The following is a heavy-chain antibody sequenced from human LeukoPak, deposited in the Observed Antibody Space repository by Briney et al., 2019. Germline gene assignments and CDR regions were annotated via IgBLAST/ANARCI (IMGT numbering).Heavy chain of an antibody. D-gene: IGHD3-16*01. V-gene: IGHV3-23*01. Sequence: GGSLRLSCAASGFTFSSYAMSWVRQAPGKGLEWVSAISGSGGSTYYADSVKGRFTISRDNSKNTLYLQMNSLRAEDTAVCYCAKYLWAFGGEIDYWGQGTLVTVSS. CDR2: ISGSGGST. CDR3: AKYLWAFGGEIDY. CDR1: GFTFSSYA. J-gene: IGHJ4*02.